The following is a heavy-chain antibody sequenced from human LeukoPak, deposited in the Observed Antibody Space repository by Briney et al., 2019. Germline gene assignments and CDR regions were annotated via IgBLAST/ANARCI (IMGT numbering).Heavy chain of an antibody. CDR1: GFTFSSYA. D-gene: IGHD6-19*01. Sequence: GGSLRLSCAASGFTFSSYAMSWVRQAPGKGLEWVTTIRGSGGGTYYADSVKGRFTISRVNSKNTLYLQMNSLRDEDTALYYCAKAGIGVVGYFDYWGQGTLVTVSS. CDR3: AKAGIGVVGYFDY. CDR2: IRGSGGGT. V-gene: IGHV3-23*01. J-gene: IGHJ4*02.